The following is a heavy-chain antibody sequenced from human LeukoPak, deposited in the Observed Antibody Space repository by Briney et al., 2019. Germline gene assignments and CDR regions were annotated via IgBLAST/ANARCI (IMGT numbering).Heavy chain of an antibody. CDR1: GLTVSSYS. V-gene: IGHV3-48*02. D-gene: IGHD4-17*01. CDR2: ISSSSSTI. J-gene: IGHJ6*02. CDR3: ASWMTTVNYGMDV. Sequence: PGGSLRLSCVASGLTVSSYSMNWVRQAPGKGLEWVSYISSSSSTIYYADSVKGRFTISRDNAKNSLDLQMNSLRDEDTAVYYCASWMTTVNYGMDVWGQGTTVTVSS.